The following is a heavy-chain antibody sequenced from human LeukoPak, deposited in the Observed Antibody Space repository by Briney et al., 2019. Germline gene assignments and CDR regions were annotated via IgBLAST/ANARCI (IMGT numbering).Heavy chain of an antibody. V-gene: IGHV3-30*03. CDR1: GFTFSSYG. J-gene: IGHJ6*02. CDR2: ISYDGSNK. D-gene: IGHD1-14*01. Sequence: PGGSLRLSCAASGFTFSSYGMHWVRQAPGKGLEWVAVISYDGSNKYYADSVKGRFTISRDNSKNTLYLQMNSLRTEDMAVYYCAGSGISVSWMGMDVWGQGTTVTVSS. CDR3: AGSGISVSWMGMDV.